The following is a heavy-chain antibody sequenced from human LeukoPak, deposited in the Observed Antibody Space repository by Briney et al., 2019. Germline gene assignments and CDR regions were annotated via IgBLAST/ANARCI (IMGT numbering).Heavy chain of an antibody. D-gene: IGHD4-23*01. CDR3: ARDSVNYGGGGWGYYFDY. CDR1: GGTLSSYA. J-gene: IGHJ4*02. Sequence: SVKVSCKASGGTLSSYAISWVRQAPGQGLEWMGGIIPIFGTAHYAQKFQRRVTITADEDTTTAYMELSSLRSEDPAVYYCARDSVNYGGGGWGYYFDYWGQGTLVTVSS. V-gene: IGHV1-69*13. CDR2: IIPIFGTA.